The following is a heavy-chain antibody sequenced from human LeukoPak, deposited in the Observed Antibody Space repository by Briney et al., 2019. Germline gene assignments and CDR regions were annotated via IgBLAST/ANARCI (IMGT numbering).Heavy chain of an antibody. CDR3: ARGRRDRGGYFQH. Sequence: GGSLRLSCTVSGFTVSSNSMSWVRQAPGKGLEWVSFIYSDNTHYSDSVKGRFTISRDNSKNTLYLQMNSLRAEDTAVYYCARGRRDRGGYFQHWGQGTLVTVSS. CDR2: IYSDNT. V-gene: IGHV3-53*01. CDR1: GFTVSSNS. J-gene: IGHJ1*01. D-gene: IGHD3-10*01.